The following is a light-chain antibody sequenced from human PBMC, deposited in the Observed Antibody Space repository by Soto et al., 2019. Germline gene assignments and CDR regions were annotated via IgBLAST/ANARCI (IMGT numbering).Light chain of an antibody. Sequence: DIQMTQSPSTLSASVGDRVTITCRARQSISSWLAWYQQKPGKAPKVLIYKASRLESGVPSRFSGSGSGTEFTLTFSSLQPDDFATYYCQQYKSFPRTFGQGTKVEIK. CDR1: QSISSW. V-gene: IGKV1-5*03. J-gene: IGKJ1*01. CDR2: KAS. CDR3: QQYKSFPRT.